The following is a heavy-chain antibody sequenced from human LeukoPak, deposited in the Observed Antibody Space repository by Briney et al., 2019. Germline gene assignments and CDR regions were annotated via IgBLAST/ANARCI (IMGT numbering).Heavy chain of an antibody. D-gene: IGHD6-13*01. Sequence: PSETLSLTCAVYGGSFSGYYWSWIRQPPGKGLEWIGEINHSGSTNYNPSLKSRVTISVDTSKNQFSLKLSSVTAADTAVYYCARGRGIAAAGTRRGCWFGPWGQGTMVTVSS. V-gene: IGHV4-34*01. J-gene: IGHJ5*02. CDR1: GGSFSGYY. CDR3: ARGRGIAAAGTRRGCWFGP. CDR2: INHSGST.